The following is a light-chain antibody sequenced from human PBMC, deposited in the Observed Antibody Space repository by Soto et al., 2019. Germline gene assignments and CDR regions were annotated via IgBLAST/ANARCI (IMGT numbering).Light chain of an antibody. V-gene: IGLV2-11*01. Sequence: QSALTQPRSVSGSPGQSVSISCTGTSSDVGRYSYVSWYQQHPGKAPKLMIYDVSERPSGVPDRFTGSKSGNTPSLTISGHQAEEEAYYSCCSYARADPGVYETGPRGTVL. CDR3: CSYARADPGV. CDR1: SSDVGRYSY. J-gene: IGLJ1*01. CDR2: DVS.